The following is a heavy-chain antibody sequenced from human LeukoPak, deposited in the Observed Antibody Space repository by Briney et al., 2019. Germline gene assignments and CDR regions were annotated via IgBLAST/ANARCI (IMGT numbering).Heavy chain of an antibody. CDR1: GGSFSGYY. V-gene: IGHV4-34*01. J-gene: IGHJ5*02. D-gene: IGHD3-22*01. CDR2: INHSGST. Sequence: SETLSLTCAVYGGSFSGYYWSWIRQPPGKGLEWIGEINHSGSTNYNPSLKSRVTISVDTSKNQFSLKLSSVTAADTAVYYCASVYDSSGYWFDPRGQGTLVTVSS. CDR3: ASVYDSSGYWFDP.